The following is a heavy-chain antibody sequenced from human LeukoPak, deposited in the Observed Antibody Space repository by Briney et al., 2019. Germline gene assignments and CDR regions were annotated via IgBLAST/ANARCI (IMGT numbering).Heavy chain of an antibody. V-gene: IGHV1-69*11. CDR1: SGTFNKYP. J-gene: IGHJ4*02. CDR3: GRRPNYYGDYTLNL. Sequence: ESSVKVSCKPSSGTFNKYPISWVRQAAGQGLEWMGRIIPILGKENYEQNFQGRVTMTTDESTTTGYVELRSLRSYYTAIYFCGRRPNYYGDYTLNLWGQGTLITVSS. D-gene: IGHD4-17*01. CDR2: IIPILGKE.